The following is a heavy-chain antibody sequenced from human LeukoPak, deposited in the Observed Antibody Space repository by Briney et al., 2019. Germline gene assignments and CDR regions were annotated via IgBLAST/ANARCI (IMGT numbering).Heavy chain of an antibody. V-gene: IGHV3-7*01. CDR1: GVSSSDYL. CDR2: INLDGSET. J-gene: IGHJ2*01. D-gene: IGHD3-22*01. CDR3: ATDQGSMIVVRTTNWFFDL. Sequence: GSPRHSRAAPGVSSSDYLVRSGCDALGKGLERLANINLDGSETYYVDSVKGPVTISRDNSTNTLYLHIYRVRAHDTAGYYSATDQGSMIVVRTTNWFFDLWGRGTLVTVSS.